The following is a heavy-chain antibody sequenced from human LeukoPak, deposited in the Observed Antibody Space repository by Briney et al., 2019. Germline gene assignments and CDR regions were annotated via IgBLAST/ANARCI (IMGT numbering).Heavy chain of an antibody. J-gene: IGHJ4*02. Sequence: SETLSLTCAVSGYSISSGYYWGWIRQPPGKGLEWIGSIYHSGSTYYNPSLKSRATISVDTSKNQFSLKLSSVTAADTAVYYCARDDLGAVAAPFDYWGQGTLVTVSS. V-gene: IGHV4-38-2*02. D-gene: IGHD6-19*01. CDR1: GYSISSGYY. CDR3: ARDDLGAVAAPFDY. CDR2: IYHSGST.